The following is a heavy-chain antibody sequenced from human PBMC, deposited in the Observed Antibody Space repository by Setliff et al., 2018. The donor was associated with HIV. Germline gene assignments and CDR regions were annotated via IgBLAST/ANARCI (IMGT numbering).Heavy chain of an antibody. D-gene: IGHD2-8*01. CDR3: VRLTADRTNYYYYMDV. CDR1: GYSLSTYA. Sequence: EASVKVSCKASGYSLSTYAISWVRQAPGQGLEWMGWIDSNNGNRNFAQKFRGSVTMTTDISTNTAYMEVRSLSFDDTAVYYCVRLTADRTNYYYYMDVWGKGTTVTVSS. J-gene: IGHJ6*03. CDR2: IDSNNGNR. V-gene: IGHV1-18*01.